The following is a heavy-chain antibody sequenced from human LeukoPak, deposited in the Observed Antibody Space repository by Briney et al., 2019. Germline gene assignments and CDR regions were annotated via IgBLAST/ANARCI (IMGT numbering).Heavy chain of an antibody. CDR2: IRSSGSTI. CDR1: GFTFSGYS. D-gene: IGHD6-13*01. J-gene: IGHJ4*02. CDR3: AKDRGNRIAAAGTVKFDY. Sequence: PGGSLRLSCTASGFTFSGYSMNWVRQAPGKGLEWISYIRSSGSTIYYADSVKGRFTISRDNSKNTLYLQMNSLRAEDTAVYYCAKDRGNRIAAAGTVKFDYWGQGTLVTVSS. V-gene: IGHV3-48*01.